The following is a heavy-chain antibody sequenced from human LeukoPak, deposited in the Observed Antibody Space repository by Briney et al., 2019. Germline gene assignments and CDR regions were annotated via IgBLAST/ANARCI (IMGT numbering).Heavy chain of an antibody. CDR3: ARPPGFSTSFRD. CDR1: GGSISGTSYY. V-gene: IGHV4-39*01. D-gene: IGHD2-2*01. J-gene: IGHJ4*02. Sequence: SETPSLTCTVSGGSISGTSYYWGWIRQPPGKGPEWIGSIHYSGRTYYKPSLKSRVTISVDTSKNQFSLKLTSVTSADTAVYYCARPPGFSTSFRDWGQGTLVTVSS. CDR2: IHYSGRT.